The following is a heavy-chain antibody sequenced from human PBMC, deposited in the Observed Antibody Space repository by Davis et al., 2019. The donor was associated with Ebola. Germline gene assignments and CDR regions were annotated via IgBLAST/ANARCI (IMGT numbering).Heavy chain of an antibody. CDR1: GGSISSSSYY. CDR3: ARGPHTSAYYDILTGRKMGWFDP. J-gene: IGHJ5*02. Sequence: PSETLSLTCTVSGGSISSSSYYWGWIRQPPGKGLEWIGEINHSGSTNYNPSLKSRVTISVDTSKNQFSLKLSSETAADTAVYYCARGPHTSAYYDILTGRKMGWFDPWGQGTLVTVSS. CDR2: INHSGST. V-gene: IGHV4-39*07. D-gene: IGHD3-9*01.